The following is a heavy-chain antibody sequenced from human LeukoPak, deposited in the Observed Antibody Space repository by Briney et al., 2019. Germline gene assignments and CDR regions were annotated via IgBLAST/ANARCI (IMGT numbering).Heavy chain of an antibody. Sequence: SQTLSLTCTVSGDSISSGDSHWSWIRQPPGKGLEWIGYIFYSGNIYYNPSLKSRLTISLDMSKNQFSLKLSSVTAADTAVYYCARAPGVAEVGRLDLWGRGTLVTVSS. D-gene: IGHD7-27*01. V-gene: IGHV4-30-4*01. CDR1: GDSISSGDSH. CDR2: IFYSGNI. CDR3: ARAPGVAEVGRLDL. J-gene: IGHJ2*01.